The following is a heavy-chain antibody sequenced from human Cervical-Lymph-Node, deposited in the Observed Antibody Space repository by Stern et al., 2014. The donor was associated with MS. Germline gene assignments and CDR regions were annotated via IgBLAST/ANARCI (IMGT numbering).Heavy chain of an antibody. CDR1: GCSISSGDYY. D-gene: IGHD2-2*01. CDR2: IYYSGST. J-gene: IGHJ5*02. V-gene: IGHV4-30-4*01. CDR3: ASANCSSTSCPNWFDP. Sequence: QVQLQESGPGLVKPSQTLSLTCTVSGCSISSGDYYWSWIRQPPGKGLEWIGYIYYSGSTYYNPSLKSRVTISVDTSKNQFSLKLSSVTAADTAVYYCASANCSSTSCPNWFDPWGQGTLVTVSP.